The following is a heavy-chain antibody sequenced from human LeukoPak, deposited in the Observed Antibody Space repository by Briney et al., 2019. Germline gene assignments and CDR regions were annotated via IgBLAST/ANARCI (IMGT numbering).Heavy chain of an antibody. J-gene: IGHJ4*02. V-gene: IGHV3-7*01. CDR3: ARGGHRQKEF. CDR2: IKHDGSDK. CDR1: GFTFSDYW. Sequence: GGSLRLSCSASGFTFSDYWMTWVRQSPGKGLEWVAIIKHDGSDKYCVDSVKGRFTISRDNAKNSLYLQMSSLRAEDTAVYYSARGGHRQKEFWGQGTLVTVSS. D-gene: IGHD3-10*01.